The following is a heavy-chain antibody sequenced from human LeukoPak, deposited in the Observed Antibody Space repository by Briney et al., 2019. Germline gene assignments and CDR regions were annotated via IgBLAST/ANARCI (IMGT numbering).Heavy chain of an antibody. J-gene: IGHJ5*02. Sequence: GASVKVSCKASGYTFTSYYMHSVRQAPGQGLEWMGLIYPSDGSTSYAQKLQGRVTMTRDMSTTTVYMELSSLRSEDTAVYYCARDASGLPPARKSDPWGQGILVTVSS. CDR2: IYPSDGST. D-gene: IGHD3-10*01. V-gene: IGHV1-46*01. CDR1: GYTFTSYY. CDR3: ARDASGLPPARKSDP.